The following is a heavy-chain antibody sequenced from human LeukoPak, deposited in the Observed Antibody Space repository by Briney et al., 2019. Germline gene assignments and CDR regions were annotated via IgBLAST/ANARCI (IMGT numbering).Heavy chain of an antibody. V-gene: IGHV1-46*01. CDR2: INPSGGST. CDR3: ARDQGVTTLGDKDDNWFDP. J-gene: IGHJ5*02. D-gene: IGHD4-11*01. CDR1: GYTFTSYY. Sequence: ASVKVSCKASGYTFTSYYMHWVRQAPGQGLEWMGIINPSGGSTSYAQKFQGRVTMTRDTSTSTVYMELSSLRSEDTAVYYCARDQGVTTLGDKDDNWFDPWGQGTLVTVSS.